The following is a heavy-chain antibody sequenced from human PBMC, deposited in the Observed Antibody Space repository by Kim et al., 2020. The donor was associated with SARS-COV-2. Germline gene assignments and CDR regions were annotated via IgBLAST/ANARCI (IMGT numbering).Heavy chain of an antibody. Sequence: GGSLRLSCAASGFTFSSYSMNWVRQAPGKGLEWVSSISSSSSYIYYADSVKGRFTISRDNAKNSLYLQMNSLRAEDTAVYYCARDTSSDYGDYVDYWGQGTLVTVSS. D-gene: IGHD4-17*01. CDR1: GFTFSSYS. CDR3: ARDTSSDYGDYVDY. J-gene: IGHJ4*02. CDR2: ISSSSSYI. V-gene: IGHV3-21*01.